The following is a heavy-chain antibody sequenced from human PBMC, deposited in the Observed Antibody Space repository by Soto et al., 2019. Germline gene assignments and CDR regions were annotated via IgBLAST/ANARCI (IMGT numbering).Heavy chain of an antibody. D-gene: IGHD3-10*01. Sequence: QVRLVQSGAEVKRPGASVRVSCETSGYTFIGYYVHWVRQAPGQGLEWMGWINPNNGGTKYSQKFQGRVTMTRDMSVNTAYMELSRLTTDDTAVYYCARRRGNYPITEFLQYWGQGTLVTVSS. CDR1: GYTFIGYY. J-gene: IGHJ1*01. CDR2: INPNNGGT. V-gene: IGHV1-2*02. CDR3: ARRRGNYPITEFLQY.